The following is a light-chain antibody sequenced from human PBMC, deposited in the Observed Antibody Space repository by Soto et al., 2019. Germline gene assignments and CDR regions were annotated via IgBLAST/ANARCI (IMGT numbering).Light chain of an antibody. Sequence: QSALTQPASVSGSPGQSITISCTGTSSDVGGYNYVSWYQQYPGKAPKLMIYEVSNRPSGVSDRFSGSKSGNTASLTISGLQAEDEADYYCSSYTSSILYVFGTGTKVTVL. CDR2: EVS. J-gene: IGLJ1*01. CDR1: SSDVGGYNY. CDR3: SSYTSSILYV. V-gene: IGLV2-14*01.